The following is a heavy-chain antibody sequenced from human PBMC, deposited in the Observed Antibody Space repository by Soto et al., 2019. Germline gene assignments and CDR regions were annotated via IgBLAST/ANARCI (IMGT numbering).Heavy chain of an antibody. J-gene: IGHJ4*02. CDR1: GFTVSSNY. Sequence: EVQLVETGGGLIQPGGSLRLSCAASGFTVSSNYMSWVRQAPGKGLEWVSVIYSGGSTYYADSVKGRFTISRDNSKNTLYLQMNSLRAEDTAVYYCARMGKYSYGYAGLIDYWGQGTLVTVSS. V-gene: IGHV3-53*02. CDR3: ARMGKYSYGYAGLIDY. D-gene: IGHD5-18*01. CDR2: IYSGGST.